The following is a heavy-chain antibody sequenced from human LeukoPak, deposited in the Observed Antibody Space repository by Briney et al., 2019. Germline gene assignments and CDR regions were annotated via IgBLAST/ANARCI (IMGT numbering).Heavy chain of an antibody. Sequence: GGSLRLSCSASGFTFSNYCMHWVRQAPGKGPEYISAISGNGGSTYYADSVKGRFTISRDNSKNTLYLQMSSLRNEDTAVYYCVKEDCSGGSCYVFDYWGQGTLVTVSS. J-gene: IGHJ4*02. CDR2: ISGNGGST. CDR1: GFTFSNYC. CDR3: VKEDCSGGSCYVFDY. V-gene: IGHV3-64D*09. D-gene: IGHD2-15*01.